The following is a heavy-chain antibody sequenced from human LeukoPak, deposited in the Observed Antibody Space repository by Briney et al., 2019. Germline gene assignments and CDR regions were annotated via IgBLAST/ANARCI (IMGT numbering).Heavy chain of an antibody. D-gene: IGHD3-10*01. Sequence: GGSLRLSCAASGFTFSSYGMHWVRQAPGKGLEWVAVISYDGSNKYYADSVKGRFTISRDNSRNTLYLQMSSLSAEDTAVYYCARTTTPHYYGSGSYALGYWGQGTLVTVPS. CDR1: GFTFSSYG. CDR2: ISYDGSNK. V-gene: IGHV3-30*03. J-gene: IGHJ4*02. CDR3: ARTTTPHYYGSGSYALGY.